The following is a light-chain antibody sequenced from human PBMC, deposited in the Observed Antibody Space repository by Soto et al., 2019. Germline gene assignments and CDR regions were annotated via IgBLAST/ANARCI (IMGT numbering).Light chain of an antibody. V-gene: IGKV3-11*01. J-gene: IGKJ2*01. Sequence: EIVLTQSPATLSLSPGERATLSCRASQSVSSYLAWYQQKPGQAPRLLIYDASNRATGIPARFSGSESGTDFTLTISSLEPEDFAVYYCQQRSNWPAYTFGQGTKLEIK. CDR2: DAS. CDR1: QSVSSY. CDR3: QQRSNWPAYT.